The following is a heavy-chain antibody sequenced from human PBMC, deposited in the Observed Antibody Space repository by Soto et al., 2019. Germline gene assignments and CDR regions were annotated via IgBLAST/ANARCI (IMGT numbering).Heavy chain of an antibody. V-gene: IGHV1-58*01. J-gene: IGHJ4*02. CDR1: GFTFTSSA. CDR2: IVVGSGNT. CDR3: AGLSDSSGLPFDC. Sequence: SVKVSCKASGFTFTSSAVQWVRQHRGQRLAWIGWIVVGSGNTNYAQRFQERVTITSDMSTSTAYMELSSLRTEDTAVYYCAGLSDSSGLPFDCWGQGTLVAVSS. D-gene: IGHD3-22*01.